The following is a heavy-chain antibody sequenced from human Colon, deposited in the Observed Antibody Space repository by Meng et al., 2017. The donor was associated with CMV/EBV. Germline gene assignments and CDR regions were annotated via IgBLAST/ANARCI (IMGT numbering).Heavy chain of an antibody. V-gene: IGHV3-74*01. Sequence: GGSLRLSCAASGFKFNDYAMHWVRQAPGKGLVWISGMNAEGTIINNADSVKGRFTISRDNARNTLYLQMNSLRGDDTAVYYCVVKGSAWFDYWGQGTLVTVSS. CDR3: VVKGSAWFDY. CDR1: GFKFNDYA. CDR2: MNAEGTII. J-gene: IGHJ4*02. D-gene: IGHD2-21*01.